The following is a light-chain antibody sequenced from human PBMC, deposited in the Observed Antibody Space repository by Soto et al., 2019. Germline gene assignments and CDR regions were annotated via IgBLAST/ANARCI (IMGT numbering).Light chain of an antibody. Sequence: EIVMTQSPATLSVSPGERATLSCRASQSVSSNLAWYQQKPGQAPRLLIYGASTRATGIPARFSGSGSGTEFTLTISSLQSEDFSIYFCLQYNNWPPYRTFGQGTKVEIK. V-gene: IGKV3-15*01. CDR1: QSVSSN. J-gene: IGKJ1*01. CDR2: GAS. CDR3: LQYNNWPPYRT.